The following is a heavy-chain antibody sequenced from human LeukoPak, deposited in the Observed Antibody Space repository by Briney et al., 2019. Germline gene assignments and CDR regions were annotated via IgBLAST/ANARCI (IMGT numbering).Heavy chain of an antibody. V-gene: IGHV1-2*02. Sequence: ASVKVSCKASGYTFTGYYMHWVRQAPGQGLEWMGWINPNSGGTNYAQKFQGRVTMTRDTSISTAYMELSRLRSDDTAVYYCASQWDYDILTGYYGNWFDPWGQGTLVTVSS. D-gene: IGHD3-9*01. CDR1: GYTFTGYY. CDR3: ASQWDYDILTGYYGNWFDP. J-gene: IGHJ5*02. CDR2: INPNSGGT.